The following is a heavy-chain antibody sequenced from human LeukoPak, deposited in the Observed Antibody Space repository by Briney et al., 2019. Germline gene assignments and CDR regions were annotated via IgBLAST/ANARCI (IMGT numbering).Heavy chain of an antibody. D-gene: IGHD5-18*01. J-gene: IGHJ4*02. V-gene: IGHV1-46*01. Sequence: GASVTVSFKASGYTFTIYYMHWVRQAPGQGLEWMGIINPSGGGTSYAQKFQGRLTMTRHTSTTTVYMELSSLRPEDTAMYYCAREIGPRQLHLWGSAFDYWGQGTLVTVSS. CDR3: AREIGPRQLHLWGSAFDY. CDR1: GYTFTIYY. CDR2: INPSGGGT.